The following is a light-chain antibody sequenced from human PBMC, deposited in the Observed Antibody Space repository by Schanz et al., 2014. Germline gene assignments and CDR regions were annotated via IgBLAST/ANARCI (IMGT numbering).Light chain of an antibody. CDR1: SSNIGSHT. CDR2: SSD. J-gene: IGLJ3*02. V-gene: IGLV1-44*01. Sequence: QSVLTQPPSASGTPGQRVTISCSGSSSNIGSHTVNWYQHLPGTAPKLLIYSSDQRPSGVPDRLSGSKSRTSAALAISGVQSEDEADYYCATWDVSLSGPVFGEGTKLTVL. CDR3: ATWDVSLSGPV.